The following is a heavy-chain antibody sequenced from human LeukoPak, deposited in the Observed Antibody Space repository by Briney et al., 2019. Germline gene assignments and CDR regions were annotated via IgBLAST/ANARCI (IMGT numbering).Heavy chain of an antibody. J-gene: IGHJ4*02. CDR1: GFTFSSYG. D-gene: IGHD2-15*01. CDR3: ANRVRGTCYFDS. Sequence: QSGGSLRLSCVVSGFTFSSYGMHWVRQAPGKGLEWVAIISYDGSNKYYADSVKGRFTISRDNSKNTLYLQMNSLRAEDTAVYYCANRVRGTCYFDSWGQGTLVTVSS. V-gene: IGHV3-30*18. CDR2: ISYDGSNK.